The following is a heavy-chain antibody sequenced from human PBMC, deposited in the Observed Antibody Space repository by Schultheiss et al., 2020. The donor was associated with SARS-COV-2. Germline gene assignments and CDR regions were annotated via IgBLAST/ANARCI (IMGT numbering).Heavy chain of an antibody. V-gene: IGHV3-48*03. D-gene: IGHD2-8*01. J-gene: IGHJ6*02. CDR2: ISSSGSTI. CDR3: ARSEVRDCTNGVCSNYYYGMDV. Sequence: GESLKISCAASGFTFSSYEMNWVRQAPGKGLEWVSYISSSGSTIYYADSVKGRFTISRDNAKNSLYLQMNSLRAEDTAVYYCARSEVRDCTNGVCSNYYYGMDVWGQGTTVTVSS. CDR1: GFTFSSYE.